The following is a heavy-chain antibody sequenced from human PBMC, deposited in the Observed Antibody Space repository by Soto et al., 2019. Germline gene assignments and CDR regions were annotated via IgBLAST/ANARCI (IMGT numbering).Heavy chain of an antibody. CDR1: GGSFSGYY. Sequence: PSETLCLTCAVYGGSFSGYYWSWIRQPPGKGLEWIGEINHSGSTTYNPSLNSRVTISVDTSKNQFSLKLSSVTAADTAVYYCARGRASRYYYYMDVWGKGTTVTVSS. CDR2: INHSGST. V-gene: IGHV4-34*01. CDR3: ARGRASRYYYYMDV. J-gene: IGHJ6*03.